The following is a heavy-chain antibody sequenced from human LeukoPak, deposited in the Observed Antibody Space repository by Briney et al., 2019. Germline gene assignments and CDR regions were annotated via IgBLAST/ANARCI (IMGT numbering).Heavy chain of an antibody. V-gene: IGHV4-59*01. CDR1: GGSISSYY. Sequence: SETLSLTCTVPGGSISSYYWSWVRQPPRKGLGWIGYIYYSGSTNYTPSLKSRVTISVDTSKNQFSLKLSSVTTADTAVYYCARDHYYYDAVDYWGQGTLVTVSS. J-gene: IGHJ4*02. D-gene: IGHD3-22*01. CDR3: ARDHYYYDAVDY. CDR2: IYYSGST.